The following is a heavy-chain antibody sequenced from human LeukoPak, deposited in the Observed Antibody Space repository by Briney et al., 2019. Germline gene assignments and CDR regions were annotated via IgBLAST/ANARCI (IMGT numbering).Heavy chain of an antibody. CDR3: ARGGVVVVAATVYYFDY. CDR2: IYYSGST. Sequence: SETLSLTCTVSGGSISSSSYYWGWSRQPPGTGLEWIGSIYYSGSTYHNPSLKSRVTISVDTSKNQFSLKLSSVTAADTAVYYCARGGVVVVAATVYYFDYWGQGTLVTVSS. CDR1: GGSISSSSYY. D-gene: IGHD2-15*01. V-gene: IGHV4-39*01. J-gene: IGHJ4*02.